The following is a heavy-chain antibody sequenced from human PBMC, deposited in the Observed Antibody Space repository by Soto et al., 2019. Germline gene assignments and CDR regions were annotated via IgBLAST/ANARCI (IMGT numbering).Heavy chain of an antibody. Sequence: QVQLVESGGGLVKPGGSLRLSCAASGFTFSDYYMSWIRQAPGKGLEWVSYISTSGSTIYYADSVKGRFTSSRDNAKNSVYLQMDSLRAEDTAVYYCANGYSYGPSYYYYMDVWGKGTTVTVSS. CDR3: ANGYSYGPSYYYYMDV. V-gene: IGHV3-11*01. J-gene: IGHJ6*03. CDR2: ISTSGSTI. D-gene: IGHD5-18*01. CDR1: GFTFSDYY.